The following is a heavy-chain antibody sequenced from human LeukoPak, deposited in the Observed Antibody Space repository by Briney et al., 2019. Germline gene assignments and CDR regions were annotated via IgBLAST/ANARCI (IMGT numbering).Heavy chain of an antibody. D-gene: IGHD5-18*01. V-gene: IGHV3-7*01. CDR1: GFTFSNYW. Sequence: PGGSLRLSCAASGFTFSNYWMSWVRQAPGKGLEWVANIKQDGSEKYYVDSVKGRFTISRDNAKNSLYLQMNRLRAEDTAVYYCARDVGRGYSYGPWGQGTLVTVSS. CDR3: ARDVGRGYSYGP. J-gene: IGHJ5*02. CDR2: IKQDGSEK.